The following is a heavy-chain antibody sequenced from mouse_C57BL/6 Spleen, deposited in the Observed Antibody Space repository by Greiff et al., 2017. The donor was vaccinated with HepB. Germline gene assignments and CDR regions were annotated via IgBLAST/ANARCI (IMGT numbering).Heavy chain of an antibody. D-gene: IGHD1-1*01. CDR3: ARNFDGSSYEDYWYFDV. V-gene: IGHV2-2*01. Sequence: VKLVESGPGLVQPSQSLSITCTVSGFSLTSYGVHWVRQSPGKGLEWLGVIWSGGSTDYNAAFISRLSISKDNSKSQVFFKMNSLQADDTAIYYCARNFDGSSYEDYWYFDVWGTGTTVTVSS. CDR2: IWSGGST. CDR1: GFSLTSYG. J-gene: IGHJ1*03.